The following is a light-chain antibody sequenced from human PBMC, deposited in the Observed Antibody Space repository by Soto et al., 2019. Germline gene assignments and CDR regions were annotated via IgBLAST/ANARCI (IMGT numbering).Light chain of an antibody. Sequence: QSVLTQPPSASGTPGQRVTISCSGSSSNIGRNTVNWYQQLPGTAPKLLIYSNNQRPSGVPDRFSGSKSGTSASLAISGLQSEDEADYYCAAWDDSLNGRYVFGTGTKLTVL. J-gene: IGLJ1*01. V-gene: IGLV1-44*01. CDR2: SNN. CDR3: AAWDDSLNGRYV. CDR1: SSNIGRNT.